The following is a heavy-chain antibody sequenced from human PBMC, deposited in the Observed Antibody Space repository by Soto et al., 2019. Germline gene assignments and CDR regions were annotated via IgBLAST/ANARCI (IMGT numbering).Heavy chain of an antibody. J-gene: IGHJ4*02. CDR1: GGFTSTNNW. V-gene: IGHV4-4*02. Sequence: QLQLQESGPGLVRPSGTLSLTCAVSGGFTSTNNWWSWVRQPPGKGLEWIGDAYHSGSTEYNPSPKSRVSISVDKSKNQISLKLTSATAADTAVYYCARSPPSSYYGGSGTFDYWGQGTLVTVSS. CDR3: ARSPPSSYYGGSGTFDY. D-gene: IGHD3-10*01. CDR2: AYHSGST.